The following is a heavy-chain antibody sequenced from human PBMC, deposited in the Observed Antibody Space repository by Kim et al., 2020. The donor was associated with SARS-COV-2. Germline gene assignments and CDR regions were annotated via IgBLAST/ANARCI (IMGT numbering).Heavy chain of an antibody. J-gene: IGHJ6*02. CDR2: IYYSGST. V-gene: IGHV4-59*01. CDR1: GGSNSSYY. Sequence: SETLSLTCTVSGGSNSSYYWSWIRQPPGKGLEWIGYIYYSGSTNYNPSLKSRVTISVDTSKNQFSLKLSSVTAADTAVYYCARGNGSGSYFYYYYGMDVWGQGTTVTVSS. CDR3: ARGNGSGSYFYYYYGMDV. D-gene: IGHD3-10*01.